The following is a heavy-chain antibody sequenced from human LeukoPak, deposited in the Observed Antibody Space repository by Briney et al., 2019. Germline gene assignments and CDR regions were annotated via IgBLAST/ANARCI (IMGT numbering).Heavy chain of an antibody. CDR3: ARDRQLYYGTVRCFDY. J-gene: IGHJ4*02. D-gene: IGHD3-10*01. CDR2: IYYSGST. Sequence: SETLSLTCLVSGGSISAYYWSWIRQPPGQGLEWLGYIYYSGSTNYNHSLKSRVTISVDTARNQFSLKLTSVTAADTAVYYCARDRQLYYGTVRCFDYWGQGTLVTVFS. V-gene: IGHV4-59*01. CDR1: GGSISAYY.